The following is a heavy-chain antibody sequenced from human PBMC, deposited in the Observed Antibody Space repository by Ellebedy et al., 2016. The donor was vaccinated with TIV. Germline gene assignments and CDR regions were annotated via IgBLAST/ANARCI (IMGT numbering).Heavy chain of an antibody. D-gene: IGHD3-22*01. V-gene: IGHV3-23*01. CDR2: ISGFGNYA. CDR3: AKGRGGGSDSSAPRYYFDY. J-gene: IGHJ4*02. Sequence: GESLKISCVASGFTFTGYSMTWVRQAPGKGLEYVSVISGFGNYAYYADSVEGRFIISRDNSKKTLYLQMNSLRAEDTAVYYCAKGRGGGSDSSAPRYYFDYWGLGTLVTVSS. CDR1: GFTFTGYS.